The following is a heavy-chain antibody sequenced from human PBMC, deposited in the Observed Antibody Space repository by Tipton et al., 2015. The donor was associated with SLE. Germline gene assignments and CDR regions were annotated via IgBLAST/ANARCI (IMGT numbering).Heavy chain of an antibody. CDR1: GFTFTSYG. V-gene: IGHV3-30*02. D-gene: IGHD2-21*01. J-gene: IGHJ4*02. CDR2: IRYDGANK. CDR3: AKDLAYRGGLDY. Sequence: SGFTFTSYGMHWVRQAPGKGLEWLAFIRYDGANKYYADSVKDRFSISRDHYKNTLYLQMNSLSAEGTAVYHCAKDLAYRGGLDYWGQGTLVTVSS.